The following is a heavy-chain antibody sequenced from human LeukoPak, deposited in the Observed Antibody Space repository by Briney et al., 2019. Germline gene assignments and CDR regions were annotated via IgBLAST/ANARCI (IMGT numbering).Heavy chain of an antibody. CDR3: ARIRWGSGYAQLDY. CDR2: IYHSGRT. D-gene: IGHD3-22*01. Sequence: SETLSLTCTVSGYSISSGYYWGWIRQPPGKGLEWIGSIYHSGRTFYNPSLKSRVTISVDTSKNQFSLKLTSVTAADTAVYYCARIRWGSGYAQLDYWGQGTLVTVSS. V-gene: IGHV4-38-2*02. CDR1: GYSISSGYY. J-gene: IGHJ4*02.